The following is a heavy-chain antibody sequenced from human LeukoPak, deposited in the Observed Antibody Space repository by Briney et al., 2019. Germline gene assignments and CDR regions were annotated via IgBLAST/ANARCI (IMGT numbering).Heavy chain of an antibody. CDR2: IWYDGSNK. J-gene: IGHJ4*02. Sequence: GGSLRLSCAASGFTLSSYGMHWVRQAPGKGLEWVAFIWYDGSNKYYADSVKGRLTISRDNSKNTLYLQMNSLRAEDTAVYYCAGSYDTSGYFDYWGQGTLVTVSS. CDR3: AGSYDTSGYFDY. D-gene: IGHD3-22*01. CDR1: GFTLSSYG. V-gene: IGHV3-30*02.